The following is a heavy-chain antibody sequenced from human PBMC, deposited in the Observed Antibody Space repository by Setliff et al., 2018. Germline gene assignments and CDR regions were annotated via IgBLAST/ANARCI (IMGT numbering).Heavy chain of an antibody. V-gene: IGHV4-59*08. D-gene: IGHD3-22*01. CDR1: GGSIRSYY. CDR2: IYYSGST. CDR3: ARHVPNHYDVSGYSVGYFDY. Sequence: SETLSLTCTVSGGSIRSYYWNWIRQPPGKGLEWIGYIYYSGSTNYNPSLKSRVTISVDTSKNQFSLKLSSVTAADTAVYYCARHVPNHYDVSGYSVGYFDYWGLGTPVTVSS. J-gene: IGHJ4*02.